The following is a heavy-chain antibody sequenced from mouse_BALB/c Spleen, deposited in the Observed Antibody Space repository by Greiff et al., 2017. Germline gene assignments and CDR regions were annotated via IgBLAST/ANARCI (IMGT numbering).Heavy chain of an antibody. V-gene: IGHV1S56*01. D-gene: IGHD2-1*01. CDR3: ARSESTMITRSHYFDY. CDR1: GYTFTSYY. J-gene: IGHJ2*01. Sequence: QVQLKESGPELVKPGASVRISCKASGYTFTSYYIHWVKQRPGQGLEWIGWIYPGNVNTKYNEKFKGKATLTADKSSSTAYMQLSSLTSEDSAVYFCARSESTMITRSHYFDYWGQGTTLTVSS. CDR2: IYPGNVNT.